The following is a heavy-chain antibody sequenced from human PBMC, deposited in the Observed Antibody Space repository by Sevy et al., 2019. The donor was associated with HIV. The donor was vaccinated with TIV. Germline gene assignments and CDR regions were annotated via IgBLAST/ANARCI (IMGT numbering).Heavy chain of an antibody. CDR3: TTEDRSWYGGIRASPFDY. Sequence: GGSLRLSCAASGFTVSNAWMSWVRQAPGKGLEWVGRIKSKTDGGTTDYAAPVKGRFTISRDDSKNTLYLQMNSLKTEDTAVYYCTTEDRSWYGGIRASPFDYWGQGTLVTVSS. J-gene: IGHJ4*02. D-gene: IGHD6-13*01. CDR2: IKSKTDGGTT. V-gene: IGHV3-15*07. CDR1: GFTVSNAW.